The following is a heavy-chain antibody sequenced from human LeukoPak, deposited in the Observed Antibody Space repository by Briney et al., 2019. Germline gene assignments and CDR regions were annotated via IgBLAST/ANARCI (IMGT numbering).Heavy chain of an antibody. Sequence: GSLRLSCAASGFTFSSYAMSWVRQAPGKGLEWVSTISGSGGSTYYADSVKGRFTISRDNARNSLYLQMNSLRAEDTALYYCARDGDTVLTRGYYYYMDVWGKGTTVTVSS. CDR3: ARDGDTVLTRGYYYYMDV. CDR1: GFTFSSYA. D-gene: IGHD4-23*01. J-gene: IGHJ6*03. CDR2: ISGSGGST. V-gene: IGHV3-23*01.